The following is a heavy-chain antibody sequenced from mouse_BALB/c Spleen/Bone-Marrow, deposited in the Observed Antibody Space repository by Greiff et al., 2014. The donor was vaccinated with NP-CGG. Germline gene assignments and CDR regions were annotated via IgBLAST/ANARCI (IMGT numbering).Heavy chain of an antibody. CDR1: GFTFSSYG. CDR2: INSNGGST. V-gene: IGHV5-6-3*01. CDR3: ARDYDYDY. J-gene: IGHJ2*01. D-gene: IGHD2-4*01. Sequence: VQLKQSGGGLVQPGGSLKLSCAASGFTFSSYGMSWVRQTPDKRLELVATINSNGGSTYYPDSVKGRFTISRDNAKNTLYLQMRSLKSEDTARYYCARDYDYDYWGQGTTLTVSS.